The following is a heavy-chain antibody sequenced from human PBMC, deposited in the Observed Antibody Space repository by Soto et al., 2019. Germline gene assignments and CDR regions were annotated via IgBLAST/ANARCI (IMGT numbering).Heavy chain of an antibody. CDR3: ASYYYGSGTPGNWFDP. J-gene: IGHJ5*02. D-gene: IGHD3-10*01. Sequence: TSETLSLTCTVSGGSISSSSYYWGWIRQPPGKGLEWIGSIYYSGSTYYNPSLKSRVTISVDTSKNQFSLKLSSVTAADTAVYYCASYYYGSGTPGNWFDPWGQGTLVTVSS. CDR2: IYYSGST. CDR1: GGSISSSSYY. V-gene: IGHV4-39*01.